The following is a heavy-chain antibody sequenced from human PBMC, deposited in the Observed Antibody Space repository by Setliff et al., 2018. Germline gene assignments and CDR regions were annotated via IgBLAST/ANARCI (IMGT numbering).Heavy chain of an antibody. CDR2: IYIGRSA. J-gene: IGHJ6*03. V-gene: IGHV4-4*07. Sequence: SETLSLTCTVSGGSISSYYWCWIRQPAGKGLEWIGHIYIGRSANYNPSLKSRVTMSIDTSKNQFSLTLNSVTAADMAVHYCARDQWLDPPGYYYMDVWAKGTAVTVSS. CDR3: ARDQWLDPPGYYYMDV. CDR1: GGSISSYY. D-gene: IGHD6-19*01.